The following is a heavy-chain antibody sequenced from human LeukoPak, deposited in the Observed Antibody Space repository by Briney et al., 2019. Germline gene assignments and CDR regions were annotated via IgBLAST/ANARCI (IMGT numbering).Heavy chain of an antibody. CDR3: ARLWCSTSCTFDY. J-gene: IGHJ4*02. D-gene: IGHD2-2*01. V-gene: IGHV4-4*09. CDR1: AVTSSGYY. CDR2: IYTSGST. Sequence: SENLSRTGTGSAVTSSGYYWSWLRQAPGKGLEGFGYIYTSGSTNYHPSLTSRVTISVDTSKNQFSLKLTSVTAADTAVYSCARLWCSTSCTFDYWGQGTLVTVSS.